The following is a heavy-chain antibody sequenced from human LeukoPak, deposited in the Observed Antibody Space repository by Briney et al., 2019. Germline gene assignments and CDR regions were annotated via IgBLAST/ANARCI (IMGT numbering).Heavy chain of an antibody. V-gene: IGHV3-74*01. CDR2: INGDGSTT. CDR3: AVQAFDS. Sequence: GGSLRLSCAASGFTFSSYWMHWVRQAPGKGLVWVSRINGDGSTTTYADSVKGRFTISRDNAKNTLYLQMNSLRVEDTAVYYCAVQAFDSWGQGTLVTVSS. CDR1: GFTFSSYW. J-gene: IGHJ4*02.